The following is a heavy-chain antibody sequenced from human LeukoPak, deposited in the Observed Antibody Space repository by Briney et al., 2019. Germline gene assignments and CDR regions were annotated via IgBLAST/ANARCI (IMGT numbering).Heavy chain of an antibody. Sequence: PGGSLRLSCAASGFTFSSYAMSWVRQAPGKGLEWVANIKDDGSEKYYEDSVKGRFTISRDNVKNSLYLQMNSLRAEDTAVYYCVRDVGWFQFDYWGQGTLVTVSS. CDR2: IKDDGSEK. V-gene: IGHV3-7*03. CDR3: VRDVGWFQFDY. CDR1: GFTFSSYA. D-gene: IGHD2-15*01. J-gene: IGHJ4*02.